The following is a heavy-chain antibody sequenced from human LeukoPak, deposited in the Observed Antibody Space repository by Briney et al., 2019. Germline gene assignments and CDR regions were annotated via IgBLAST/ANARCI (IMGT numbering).Heavy chain of an antibody. V-gene: IGHV1-8*01. CDR3: ARGRSYVWGSYRYKARYYFDY. J-gene: IGHJ4*02. CDR1: GYTFTSYD. D-gene: IGHD3-16*02. Sequence: ASVKVSCKASGYTFTSYDINWVRQATGQGLEWMGWMNPNSGNTGYAQKFQGRVTMTRTTSISTAYMELSSLRSEDTAVYYCARGRSYVWGSYRYKARYYFDYWGQGTLVTVSS. CDR2: MNPNSGNT.